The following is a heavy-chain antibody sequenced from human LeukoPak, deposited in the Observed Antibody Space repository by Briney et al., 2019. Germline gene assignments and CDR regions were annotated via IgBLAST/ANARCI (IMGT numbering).Heavy chain of an antibody. CDR1: GFTFSSYA. CDR3: AKGKYTNDGYGLDY. CDR2: ISSSGSSK. Sequence: PGGSLRLSCAASGFTFSSYAMTWVRQAPGKGLEWVSAISSSGSSKYYAASVKGRFTISRDNSKNTLYLQMNGLTAVDTAVYYCAKGKYTNDGYGLDYWGQGTLVTVSS. V-gene: IGHV3-23*01. J-gene: IGHJ4*02. D-gene: IGHD1-1*01.